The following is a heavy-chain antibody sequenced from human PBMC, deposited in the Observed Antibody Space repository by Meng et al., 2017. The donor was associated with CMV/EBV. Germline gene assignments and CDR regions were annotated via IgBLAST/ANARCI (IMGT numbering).Heavy chain of an antibody. CDR2: ISWNSGSI. V-gene: IGHV3-9*01. Sequence: GGSLRLSCAASGFTFDDYAMHWVRQAPGKGLEWVSGISWNSGSIGYADSAKGRFTISRDNAKNSLYLQMNSLRAEDTALYYCAKGRRVATPGGFDYWGQGTLVTVSS. J-gene: IGHJ4*02. D-gene: IGHD5-12*01. CDR1: GFTFDDYA. CDR3: AKGRRVATPGGFDY.